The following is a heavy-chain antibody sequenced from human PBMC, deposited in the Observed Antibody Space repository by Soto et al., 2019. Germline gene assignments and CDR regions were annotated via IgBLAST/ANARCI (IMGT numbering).Heavy chain of an antibody. CDR2: ISYDGSNK. CDR3: AKALSGGYYYYGMDV. V-gene: IGHV3-30*18. J-gene: IGHJ6*02. Sequence: QVQLVESGGGVVQPGRSLRLSCAASGFTFSSYGMHWVRQAPGKGLEWEAVISYDGSNKYYADSVMGRFTISRDNSKNPLYLQMNSLRAEDTAVYYCAKALSGGYYYYGMDVWGQGTTVAVSS. CDR1: GFTFSSYG. D-gene: IGHD3-10*01.